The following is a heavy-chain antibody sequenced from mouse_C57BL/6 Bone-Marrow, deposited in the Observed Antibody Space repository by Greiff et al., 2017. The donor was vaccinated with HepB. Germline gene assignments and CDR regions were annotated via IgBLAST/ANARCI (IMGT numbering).Heavy chain of an antibody. CDR2: IYPRSGNT. CDR3: SRPYYYGSSYVDYAMDY. D-gene: IGHD1-1*01. J-gene: IGHJ4*01. CDR1: GYTFTSYG. V-gene: IGHV1-81*01. Sequence: VQLVESGAELARPGASVKLSCKASGYTFTSYGISWVKQRTGQGLEWIGEIYPRSGNTYYNEKFKGKATLTADKSSSTAYMELRSLTSEDSAVYFWSRPYYYGSSYVDYAMDYWGQGTSVTVSS.